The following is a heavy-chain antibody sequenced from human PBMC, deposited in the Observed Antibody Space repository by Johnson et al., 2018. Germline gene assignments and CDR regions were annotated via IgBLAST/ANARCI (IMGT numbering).Heavy chain of an antibody. V-gene: IGHV1-8*01. CDR1: YTFTSYD. Sequence: YTFTSYDINWVRQATGQGLEWMGWMNPNSGNTGYAQKLQCSVTMTRHTSISTAYMELSSTRSEDTAVYYCANVDCSTQSCHPHYGLDVRGQGTTVIVSS. CDR2: MNPNSGNT. J-gene: IGHJ6*02. D-gene: IGHD2-2*01. CDR3: ANVDCSTQSCHPHYGLDV.